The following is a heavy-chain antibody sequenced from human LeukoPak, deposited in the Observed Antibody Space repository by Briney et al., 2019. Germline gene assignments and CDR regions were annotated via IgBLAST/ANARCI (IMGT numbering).Heavy chain of an antibody. J-gene: IGHJ6*03. V-gene: IGHV4-4*02. CDR2: IYHSGST. CDR1: GGSISSSNW. D-gene: IGHD5-18*01. CDR3: ARVGYSNYYYMDV. Sequence: PSGTLSLTCAVSGGSISSSNWWSWVRQPPGKGLEWIGEIYHSGSTNYNPSLKSRVTISVDTSKNQFSLKLSSVTAEDTAVYYCARVGYSNYYYMDVWGKGTTVTVSS.